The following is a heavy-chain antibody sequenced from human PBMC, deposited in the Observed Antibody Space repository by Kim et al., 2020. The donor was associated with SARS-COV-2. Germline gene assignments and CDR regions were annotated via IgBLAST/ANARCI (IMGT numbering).Heavy chain of an antibody. CDR3: ARDPRRLWFGEPSGYGMDV. CDR2: ISAYNGNT. D-gene: IGHD3-10*01. J-gene: IGHJ6*02. CDR1: GYTFTSYG. V-gene: IGHV1-18*04. Sequence: ASVKVSCKASGYTFTSYGISWVRQAPGQGLEWMGWISAYNGNTNYAQKLQGRVTMTTDTSTSTAYMELRSLRSDDTAVYYCARDPRRLWFGEPSGYGMDVWGQGTTVTVSS.